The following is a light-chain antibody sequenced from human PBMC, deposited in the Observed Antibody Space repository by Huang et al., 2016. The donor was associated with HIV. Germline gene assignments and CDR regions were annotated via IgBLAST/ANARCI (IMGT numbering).Light chain of an antibody. J-gene: IGKJ2*01. V-gene: IGKV3-11*01. Sequence: EIVLTQSPGTLSLSPGERATLSCRTSQSVFSYLAWYQQRPGQAPRLLIYDASNRATGIPARFSGSGSGTDFTPTISSLEPEDFAVYYCQQRSAWPRTFGQGTKLEIK. CDR3: QQRSAWPRT. CDR1: QSVFSY. CDR2: DAS.